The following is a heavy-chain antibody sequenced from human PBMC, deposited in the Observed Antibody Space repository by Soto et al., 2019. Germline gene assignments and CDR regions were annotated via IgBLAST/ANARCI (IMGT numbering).Heavy chain of an antibody. J-gene: IGHJ4*02. D-gene: IGHD3-16*01. CDR3: ARGEPHHYFDY. Sequence: EVQLVESGGGLVQPGGSLRLSCAASGFTVSTNYMNWVRQAPGKGLEWVSVIYSGGSTYYADSVKGRFTISRDKSKNTLFLQMNSLRGEDTAVYYCARGEPHHYFDYWGQGTLVTVSS. V-gene: IGHV3-66*01. CDR1: GFTVSTNY. CDR2: IYSGGST.